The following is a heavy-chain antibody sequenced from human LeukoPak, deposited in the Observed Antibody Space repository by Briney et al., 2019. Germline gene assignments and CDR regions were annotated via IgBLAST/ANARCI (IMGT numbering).Heavy chain of an antibody. J-gene: IGHJ4*02. CDR1: GYTFTDYY. V-gene: IGHV1-2*02. D-gene: IGHD5-24*01. Sequence: APVKVSCKASGYTFTDYYFHWVRQAPGQGLEWMGWINPNSGGTNYAQKFQGRVTMTRDTSISTAYMELSSLRSDDTAVYYCARNRYGYNVGYWGQGTLVTVSS. CDR2: INPNSGGT. CDR3: ARNRYGYNVGY.